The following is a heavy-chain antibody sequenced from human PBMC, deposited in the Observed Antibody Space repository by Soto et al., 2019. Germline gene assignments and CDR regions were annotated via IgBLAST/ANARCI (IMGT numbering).Heavy chain of an antibody. CDR1: GFTFSSYW. CDR3: ARPRTSDWAYDI. V-gene: IGHV3-74*01. Sequence: EVQLVESGGGLVQPGGSLRLSCAASGFTFSSYWMHWVRQRPGKGLVWVSRIKTDGSDTHYADSVKGRFTISRYNAKNTLYLQMNSLRDEDTAVYYCARPRTSDWAYDIWGQGTMVIVSS. J-gene: IGHJ3*02. CDR2: IKTDGSDT. D-gene: IGHD3-9*01.